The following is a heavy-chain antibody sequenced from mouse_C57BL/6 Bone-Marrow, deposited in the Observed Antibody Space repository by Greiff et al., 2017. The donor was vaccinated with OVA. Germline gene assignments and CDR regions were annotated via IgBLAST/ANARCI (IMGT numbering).Heavy chain of an antibody. J-gene: IGHJ4*01. D-gene: IGHD2-1*01. CDR3: TLQFYSYYYAMDY. Sequence: EVQRVESGAELVRPGASVKLSCTASGFNIKDDYMHWVKQRPEQGLEWIGWIDPENGDTEYASKFQGKATITADTSSNTAYLQLSSLTSEDTAVYYCTLQFYSYYYAMDYWGQGTSVTVSS. V-gene: IGHV14-4*01. CDR2: IDPENGDT. CDR1: GFNIKDDY.